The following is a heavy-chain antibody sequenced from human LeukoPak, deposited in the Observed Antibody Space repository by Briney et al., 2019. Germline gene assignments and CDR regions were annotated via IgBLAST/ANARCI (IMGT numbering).Heavy chain of an antibody. CDR3: ARLTRGMIVVVMIGIDY. J-gene: IGHJ4*02. V-gene: IGHV4-38-2*01. CDR2: IYHSGST. Sequence: SETLSLTCAVSGYSISSGYYWGWIRQPPGKGLEWIGSIYHSGSTYYNPSLKSRVTISVDTSKNQFSLKLSSVTAAVTAVYYCARLTRGMIVVVMIGIDYWGQGTLVTVSS. D-gene: IGHD3-22*01. CDR1: GYSISSGYY.